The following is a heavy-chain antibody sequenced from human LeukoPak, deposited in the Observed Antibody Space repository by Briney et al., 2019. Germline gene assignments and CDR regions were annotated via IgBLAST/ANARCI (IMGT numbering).Heavy chain of an antibody. J-gene: IGHJ4*02. CDR1: GYSISSGYY. CDR3: ARAADYSNSGDY. CDR2: IYHSGST. V-gene: IGHV4-38-2*02. D-gene: IGHD4-11*01. Sequence: PSETLSLTCTVSGYSISSGYYWGWVRQPPGKGLEWIGSIYHSGSTYYNPSPKSRVTISVDTSKNQFSLKLSSVTAADTAVYYCARAADYSNSGDYWGQGTLVTVSS.